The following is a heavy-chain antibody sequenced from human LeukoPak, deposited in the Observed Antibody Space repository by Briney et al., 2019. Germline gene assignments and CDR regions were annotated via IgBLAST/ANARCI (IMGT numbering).Heavy chain of an antibody. CDR2: IYPRDGST. Sequence: ASVKVSCKASGYTFTNNYLHWVRQAPGQGLEWMGMIYPRDGSTSYAQNFQGRVTVTRDTSTTTVHMELRGLRSEDTAVYYCARDQEXFDYXXXXTVVTVSS. CDR3: ARDQEXFDY. J-gene: IGHJ4*01. CDR1: GYTFTNNY. V-gene: IGHV1-46*01.